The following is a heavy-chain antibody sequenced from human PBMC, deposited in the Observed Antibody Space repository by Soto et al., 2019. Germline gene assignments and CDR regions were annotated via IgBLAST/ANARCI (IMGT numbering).Heavy chain of an antibody. CDR3: ARQVLTGYQY. D-gene: IGHD3-9*01. V-gene: IGHV1-24*01. Sequence: QVQLVQSGAEVKKPGASVKVSCKVSGYTLTELSMHWVRQAPGKGLEWMGGFDPEDGETIYAQKFQGRVTMTEHTDTDTDHIELSSLKSEDTAVYYCARQVLTGYQYWGQGTLVTVSS. J-gene: IGHJ1*01. CDR2: FDPEDGET. CDR1: GYTLTELS.